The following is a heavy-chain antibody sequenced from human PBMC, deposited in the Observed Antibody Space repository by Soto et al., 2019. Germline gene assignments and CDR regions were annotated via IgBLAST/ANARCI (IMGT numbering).Heavy chain of an antibody. Sequence: VLLLESGGGLVQPGGSLRLSSAASGFTFSSYAKSWVRQAPGKGLEWVSVISGSDGSTYYADSVKGRFAISRDNSKNTLYLQMNSLRAEDTAAYYCAKAYSTGWYQWFDPWGQGTLVTVSS. CDR1: GFTFSSYA. CDR3: AKAYSTGWYQWFDP. J-gene: IGHJ5*02. D-gene: IGHD6-19*01. V-gene: IGHV3-23*01. CDR2: ISGSDGST.